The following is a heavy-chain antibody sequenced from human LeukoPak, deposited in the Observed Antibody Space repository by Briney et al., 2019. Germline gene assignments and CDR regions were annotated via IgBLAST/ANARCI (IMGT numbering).Heavy chain of an antibody. Sequence: GGSLRLSCAASGFTSFDYGMSWGRQAPGKGLEWGSGINWNGGSTCYADSVKGRFTISRDNAKNSLYLQMNSLRAEDTALYYCARGGSYSNYGTLEYWGQGTLVTVSS. CDR1: GFTSFDYG. J-gene: IGHJ4*02. CDR2: INWNGGST. CDR3: ARGGSYSNYGTLEY. V-gene: IGHV3-20*04. D-gene: IGHD4-11*01.